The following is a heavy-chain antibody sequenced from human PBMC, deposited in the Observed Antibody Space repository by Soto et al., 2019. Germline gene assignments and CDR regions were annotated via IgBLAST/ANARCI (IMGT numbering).Heavy chain of an antibody. Sequence: SETLSLTCAVYGGSFSGYYWSWIRQPPGKGLEWIGEINHSGSTNYNPSLKSRVTISVDTSKNQFSLKLSSVTAADTAVYYCATTPPVDTSYYDSSGYYGTLDYWGQGTLVTVSS. J-gene: IGHJ4*02. CDR1: GGSFSGYY. V-gene: IGHV4-34*01. CDR2: INHSGST. D-gene: IGHD3-22*01. CDR3: ATTPPVDTSYYDSSGYYGTLDY.